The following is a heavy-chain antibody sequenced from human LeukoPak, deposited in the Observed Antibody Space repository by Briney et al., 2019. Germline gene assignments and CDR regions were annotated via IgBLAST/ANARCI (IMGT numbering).Heavy chain of an antibody. CDR2: ISSSSSYI. D-gene: IGHD3-22*01. V-gene: IGHV3-21*01. Sequence: GGSLRLSCAASGFTFSSYSMNWVRQAPGKGLEWVSSISSSSSYIYYADSVKGRFTISRDNAKNSLYLQMNSLRAEDTAVYYCARVMSPYYYDSIHRGDAFDIWGQGTMVTVSS. CDR3: ARVMSPYYYDSIHRGDAFDI. CDR1: GFTFSSYS. J-gene: IGHJ3*02.